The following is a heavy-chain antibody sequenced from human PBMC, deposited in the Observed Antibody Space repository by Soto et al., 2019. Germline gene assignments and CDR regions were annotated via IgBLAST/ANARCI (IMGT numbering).Heavy chain of an antibody. Sequence: GESLKISCKGSGYSFTSYWIGWVRQMPGKGLEWMGIIYPGDSDTRYSPSFQGQVTISADKSISTAYLQWSSLKASDTAMYYCARLRGSLPAAMSEYYYYGMDVWGQGTTVTVSS. CDR2: IYPGDSDT. J-gene: IGHJ6*02. CDR1: GYSFTSYW. D-gene: IGHD2-2*01. V-gene: IGHV5-51*01. CDR3: ARLRGSLPAAMSEYYYYGMDV.